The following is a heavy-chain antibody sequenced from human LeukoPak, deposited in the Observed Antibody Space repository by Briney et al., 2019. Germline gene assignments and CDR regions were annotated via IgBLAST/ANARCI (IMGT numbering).Heavy chain of an antibody. V-gene: IGHV3-23*01. Sequence: RGSLRLSCAASGFTFSNYAMSWVRQAPGKGLEWVAGISGTGGSTHYADSVKGRFTISRDNSKNTLYLQMSSLRAEDTAVYFCAKDRTGYSYGYFLSPWGQGTLVTVSS. J-gene: IGHJ5*02. CDR2: ISGTGGST. CDR3: AKDRTGYSYGYFLSP. D-gene: IGHD5-18*01. CDR1: GFTFSNYA.